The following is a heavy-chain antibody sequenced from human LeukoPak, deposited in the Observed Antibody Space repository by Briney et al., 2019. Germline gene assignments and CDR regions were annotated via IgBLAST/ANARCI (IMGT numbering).Heavy chain of an antibody. CDR3: AKGGATVIDY. D-gene: IGHD4-17*01. Sequence: AGGSLRLSCAASGFTFSNYWMHWVRQAPGKGPVWVSRINSDGSSTTSADSVKGRFTISRDNAKNTLYLQMNSLRAEDTAVYYCAKGGATVIDYWGQGTLVTVSS. V-gene: IGHV3-74*01. CDR1: GFTFSNYW. CDR2: INSDGSST. J-gene: IGHJ4*02.